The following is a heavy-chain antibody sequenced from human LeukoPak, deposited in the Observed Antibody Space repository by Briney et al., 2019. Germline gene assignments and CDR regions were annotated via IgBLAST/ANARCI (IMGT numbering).Heavy chain of an antibody. CDR3: ARTPGHGEFSSGYVKY. V-gene: IGHV4-39*01. CDR2: IYYSGST. Sequence: PSETLSLTCTVSGGSISSSSYFWGWIRQPPGKGLEWIGHIYYSGSTYYNPSLKSRVTISVDTSKNQFSLKLSPVTAADTAVYYCARTPGHGEFSSGYVKYWGQGTLVTVSS. CDR1: GGSISSSSYF. D-gene: IGHD3-10*01. J-gene: IGHJ4*02.